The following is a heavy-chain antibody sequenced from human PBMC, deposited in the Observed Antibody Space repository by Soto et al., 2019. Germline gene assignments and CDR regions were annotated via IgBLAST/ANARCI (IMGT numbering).Heavy chain of an antibody. V-gene: IGHV1-69*08. CDR1: GGTFSSYT. Sequence: QVQLVQSGAEVKKPGSSVKVSCKASGGTFSSYTISWVRQAPGQGLEWMGRIIPILGIANYAQKFQGRVTITADKSTSTAYMELSSLRSEDTAVYYCARDAPEDDYDSSGRQYNWFDPWGQGTLVTVSS. J-gene: IGHJ5*02. CDR2: IIPILGIA. CDR3: ARDAPEDDYDSSGRQYNWFDP. D-gene: IGHD3-22*01.